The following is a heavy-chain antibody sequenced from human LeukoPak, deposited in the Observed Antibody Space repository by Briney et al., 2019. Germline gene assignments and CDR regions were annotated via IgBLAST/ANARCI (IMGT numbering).Heavy chain of an antibody. CDR2: INPSGGST. CDR1: GYTFTSYY. D-gene: IGHD6-13*01. Sequence: ASVKVSCKASGYTFTSYYMHWVRQAPGQGLEWMGIINPSGGSTSYAQKFQGRVTMTRDTSTSTVYMELSSLRSEDTAVYYCARQRGMEQQLDAFDIWGQGTMVTVSS. J-gene: IGHJ3*02. V-gene: IGHV1-46*01. CDR3: ARQRGMEQQLDAFDI.